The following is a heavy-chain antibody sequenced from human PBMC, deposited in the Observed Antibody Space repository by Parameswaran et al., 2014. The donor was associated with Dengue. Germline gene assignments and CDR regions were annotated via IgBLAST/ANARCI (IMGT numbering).Heavy chain of an antibody. D-gene: IGHD3-16*02. CDR2: IIPILGIA. J-gene: IGHJ4*02. V-gene: IGHV1-69*04. CDR3: ARVGVYYDYVWGSYRSSNTREYYFDY. Sequence: WVRQAPGQGLEWMGRIIPILGIANYAQKFQGRVTITADKSTSTAYMELSSLRSEDTAVYYCARVGVYYDYVWGSYRSSNTREYYFDYWGQGTLVTVSS.